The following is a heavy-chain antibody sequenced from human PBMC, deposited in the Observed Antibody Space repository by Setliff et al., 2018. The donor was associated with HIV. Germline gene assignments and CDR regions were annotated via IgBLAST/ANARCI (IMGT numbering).Heavy chain of an antibody. Sequence: SETLSLTCTVSGASMRDYYWTWIRQSPGKGLEWIGHIFHTGSATYTPSLRSRLTMSIDTSSGQFSLRLTSVTAADAAVYYCARQVSIPGVAVTPHDYWGQGSLVTVSS. CDR2: IFHTGSA. V-gene: IGHV4-59*08. D-gene: IGHD3-3*01. CDR1: GASMRDYY. J-gene: IGHJ4*02. CDR3: ARQVSIPGVAVTPHDY.